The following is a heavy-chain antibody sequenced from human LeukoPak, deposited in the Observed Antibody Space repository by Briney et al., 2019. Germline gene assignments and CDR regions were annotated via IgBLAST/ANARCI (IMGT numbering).Heavy chain of an antibody. Sequence: SVKVSCKASGYTFTDYYINWVRQAPGQGLEWMGWINPNTGGTNYAQKFQGRVTMTRDTSISTTYMELSRLKSDDTAVYYCARVHGNCSPTSCYRDFDYWGQGTLVTVSS. V-gene: IGHV1-2*02. CDR2: INPNTGGT. J-gene: IGHJ4*02. CDR3: ARVHGNCSPTSCYRDFDY. D-gene: IGHD2-2*01. CDR1: GYTFTDYY.